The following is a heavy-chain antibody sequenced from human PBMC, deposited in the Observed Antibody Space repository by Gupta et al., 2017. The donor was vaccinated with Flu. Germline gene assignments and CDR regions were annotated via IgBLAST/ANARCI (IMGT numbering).Heavy chain of an antibody. Sequence: QVQLQESGPGLVKPSQTLSLTCTVSGGSISSGGYYWSWIRQHPGKGLEWIGYIYYSGSTYYNPSLKSRVTISVDTSKNQFSLKLSSVTAADTAVYYCAREKKSGYSYGYYIDYWGQGTLVTVSS. CDR2: IYYSGST. J-gene: IGHJ4*02. V-gene: IGHV4-31*03. D-gene: IGHD5-18*01. CDR1: GGSISSGGYY. CDR3: AREKKSGYSYGYYIDY.